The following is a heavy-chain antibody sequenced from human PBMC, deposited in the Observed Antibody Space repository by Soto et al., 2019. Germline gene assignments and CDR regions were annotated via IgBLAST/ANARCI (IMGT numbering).Heavy chain of an antibody. J-gene: IGHJ5*02. CDR3: AKDMDSGYENWFDP. D-gene: IGHD5-12*01. CDR1: GFTFSSYA. Sequence: EVQLLESGGGLVQPGGSLRLSCAASGFTFSSYAMSWVRQAPGKGLEWVSDISGSGGSTYYADSVKGRFTISRDNSKNTLYLQMNSLRAEDTAVYFCAKDMDSGYENWFDPWGQGTLVTVSS. V-gene: IGHV3-23*01. CDR2: ISGSGGST.